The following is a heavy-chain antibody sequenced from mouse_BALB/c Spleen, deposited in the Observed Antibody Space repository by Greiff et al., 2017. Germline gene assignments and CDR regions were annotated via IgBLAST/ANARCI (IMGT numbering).Heavy chain of an antibody. V-gene: IGHV5-4*02. J-gene: IGHJ3*01. Sequence: EVQGVESGGGLVKPGGSLKLSCAASGFTFSDYYMYWVRQTPEKRLEWVATISDGGSYTYYPDSVKGRFTISRDNAKNNLYLQMSSLKSEDTAMYYCARGAYYGNWFAYWGQGTLVTVSA. CDR2: ISDGGSYT. D-gene: IGHD2-10*01. CDR3: ARGAYYGNWFAY. CDR1: GFTFSDYY.